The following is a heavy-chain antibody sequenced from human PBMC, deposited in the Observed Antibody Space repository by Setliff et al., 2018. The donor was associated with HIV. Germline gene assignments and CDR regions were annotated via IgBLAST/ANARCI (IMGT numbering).Heavy chain of an antibody. J-gene: IGHJ1*01. D-gene: IGHD3-10*01. CDR2: ILPIFGTR. CDR3: ARDQVSMVRAVRLVA. CDR1: GGTFSSYS. V-gene: IGHV1-69*06. Sequence: SVKVSCKASGGTFSSYSISWVRQAPGQGLEWMGRILPIFGTRDYAQKFQGRVTITADKSTSTAYMELRSLRSEDTAVYYCARDQVSMVRAVRLVAWGQGSLVTGSS.